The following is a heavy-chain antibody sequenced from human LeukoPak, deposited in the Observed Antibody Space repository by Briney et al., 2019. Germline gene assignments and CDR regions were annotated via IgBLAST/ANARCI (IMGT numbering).Heavy chain of an antibody. CDR2: ISSSSSYI. CDR1: GFTFSSYG. D-gene: IGHD3-3*01. CDR3: ARVDHAFTIFGVVNH. V-gene: IGHV3-21*01. J-gene: IGHJ5*02. Sequence: AGGSLRLSCAASGFTFSSYGMNWVRQAPGKGLEWVSSISSSSSYIYYADSVKGRFTISRDNAKNSLYLQMNSLRAEDTAVYYCARVDHAFTIFGVVNHWGQGTLVTVSS.